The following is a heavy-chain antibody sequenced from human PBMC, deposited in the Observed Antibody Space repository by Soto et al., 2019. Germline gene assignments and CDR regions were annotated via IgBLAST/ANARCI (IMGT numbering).Heavy chain of an antibody. V-gene: IGHV1-2*04. CDR2: INPNSGGT. CDR1: GYTFTGYY. CDR3: ARSSSPGGITGTIDAFDI. J-gene: IGHJ3*02. D-gene: IGHD1-20*01. Sequence: ASVKVSCKASGYTFTGYYMNWVRQAPGQGLEWMGWINPNSGGTNYAQKFQGWVTMTRDTSISTAYMELSRLRSDDTAVYYCARSSSPGGITGTIDAFDIWGQGTMVTVSS.